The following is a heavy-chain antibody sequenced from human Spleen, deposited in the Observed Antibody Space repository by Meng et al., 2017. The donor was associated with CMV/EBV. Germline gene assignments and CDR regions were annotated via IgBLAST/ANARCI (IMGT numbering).Heavy chain of an antibody. Sequence: QVQLVESGGGVVQPGRSLRLSCAASGFTFSSYAMHWARQAPGKGLEWVAVISYDGSNKYYADSVKGRFTISRDNSKNTLYLQMNSLRAEDTAVYYCARDGGWPFDYWGQGTLVTVSS. D-gene: IGHD6-19*01. CDR2: ISYDGSNK. CDR3: ARDGGWPFDY. CDR1: GFTFSSYA. J-gene: IGHJ4*02. V-gene: IGHV3-30-3*01.